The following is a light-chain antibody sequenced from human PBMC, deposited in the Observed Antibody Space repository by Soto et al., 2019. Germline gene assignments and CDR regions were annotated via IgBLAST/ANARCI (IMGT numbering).Light chain of an antibody. J-gene: IGKJ1*01. CDR2: GAS. CDR3: QQRSNWPPWT. CDR1: QSVSSH. V-gene: IGKV3-11*01. Sequence: EVVLTQSPATLSLSPGDRATLSCRASQSVSSHFAWYQQKSGQAPRLLIYGASSRATGIPDRFSGSGSGTDFTLTISRLEPEDFAVYYCQQRSNWPPWTFGQGTKVDIK.